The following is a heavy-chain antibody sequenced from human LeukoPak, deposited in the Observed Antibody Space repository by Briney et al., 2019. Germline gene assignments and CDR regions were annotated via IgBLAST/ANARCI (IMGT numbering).Heavy chain of an antibody. D-gene: IGHD2-21*01. J-gene: IGHJ6*02. CDR3: ARDVALGGWGWCYGMDV. CDR1: GGSIGSGGYY. V-gene: IGHV4-30-2*01. CDR2: IYHSGST. Sequence: KPSQTLSLTCTVSGGSIGSGGYYWSWIRQPPGKGLEWIGYIYHSGSTYYNPSLKSRGTISVDRSKNQFSLKLSSVTAADTAVYYCARDVALGGWGWCYGMDVWGQGTTVTVSS.